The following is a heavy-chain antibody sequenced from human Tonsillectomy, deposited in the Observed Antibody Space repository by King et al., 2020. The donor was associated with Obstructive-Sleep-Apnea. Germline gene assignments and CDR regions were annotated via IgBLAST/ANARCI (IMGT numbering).Heavy chain of an antibody. J-gene: IGHJ4*02. CDR1: GFTFSSYS. Sequence: VQLVESGGGLVQPGGSLRLSCAASGFTFSSYSMNWVRQAPGKGLEWVSYISSSSSTIYYADSVKGRFTISRDNAKNSLYLQMNSLRAEDTAVYYCARGRRIVGEPFDYWGQGTLVTVSS. CDR2: ISSSSSTI. D-gene: IGHD1-26*01. CDR3: ARGRRIVGEPFDY. V-gene: IGHV3-48*04.